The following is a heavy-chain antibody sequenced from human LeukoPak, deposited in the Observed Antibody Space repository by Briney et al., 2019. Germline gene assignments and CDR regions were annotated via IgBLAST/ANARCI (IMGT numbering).Heavy chain of an antibody. CDR2: ISSSSGTI. CDR3: ARDGRLVSHFDY. CDR1: GFTFSSYS. J-gene: IGHJ4*02. V-gene: IGHV3-48*01. D-gene: IGHD3-9*01. Sequence: PGGSLRLSCAASGFTFSSYSMSWVRQAPGKGLEWVSYISSSSGTIYYADSVKGRFTISRDNAKNSLYLQMNSLRAEDTAVYYCARDGRLVSHFDYWGRGTLVTVSS.